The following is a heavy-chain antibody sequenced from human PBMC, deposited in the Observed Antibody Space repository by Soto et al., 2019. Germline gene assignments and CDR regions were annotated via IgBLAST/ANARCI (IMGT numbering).Heavy chain of an antibody. D-gene: IGHD3-22*01. V-gene: IGHV3-53*01. J-gene: IGHJ1*01. Sequence: EVQLVESGGGLIQPGGSLRLSCAASGFTVSSNYMSWVRQAPVKGLEWDAVIYSGGSTYYADSVKGRFTISRDNSKNTLYLQMNSLRAEDTAVYYCARDRVESGYPEYFQHWGQGTLVTVSS. CDR3: ARDRVESGYPEYFQH. CDR1: GFTVSSNY. CDR2: IYSGGST.